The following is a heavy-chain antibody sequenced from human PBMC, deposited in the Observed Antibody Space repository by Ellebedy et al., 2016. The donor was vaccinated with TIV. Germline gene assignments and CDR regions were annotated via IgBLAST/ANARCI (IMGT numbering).Heavy chain of an antibody. V-gene: IGHV3-23*01. J-gene: IGHJ6*02. CDR2: ISGGGGST. D-gene: IGHD5-18*01. Sequence: GESLKISXAASGFTFSSYAMSWVRQAPGKGLEWVSAISGGGGSTYYADSVKGRFTISRDNAKNSLYLQMNSLRAEDTAVYYCARDSGYSYGYDVDYYYYGMDVWGQGTTVTVSS. CDR1: GFTFSSYA. CDR3: ARDSGYSYGYDVDYYYYGMDV.